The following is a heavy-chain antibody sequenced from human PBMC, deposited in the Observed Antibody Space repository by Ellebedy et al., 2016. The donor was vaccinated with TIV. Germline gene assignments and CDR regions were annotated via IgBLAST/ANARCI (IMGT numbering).Heavy chain of an antibody. CDR2: ISSSSSTI. J-gene: IGHJ4*02. D-gene: IGHD3-22*01. CDR1: GFTFSRYS. V-gene: IGHV3-48*04. Sequence: GESLKISCAASGFTFSRYSMNWVRQAPGKGLEWVSYISSSSSTIYYADSVKGRFTISRDNAKNSLYLQMNSLRAEDTAVYYCARDPAPSYYYDSSGYYGYWGQGTLVTVSS. CDR3: ARDPAPSYYYDSSGYYGY.